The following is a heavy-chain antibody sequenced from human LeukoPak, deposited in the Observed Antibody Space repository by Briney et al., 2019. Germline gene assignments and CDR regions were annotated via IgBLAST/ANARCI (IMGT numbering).Heavy chain of an antibody. CDR3: ARDPVTMVRGGGRYFDY. CDR1: GGTFSSYA. CDR2: ISAYNGNT. Sequence: ASVKVSCKASGGTFSSYAISWVRQAPGQGLEWMGWISAYNGNTNYAQKLQGRVTMTTDTSTSTAYMELRSLRSDDTAVYYCARDPVTMVRGGGRYFDYWGQGTLVTVSS. D-gene: IGHD3-10*01. V-gene: IGHV1-18*01. J-gene: IGHJ4*02.